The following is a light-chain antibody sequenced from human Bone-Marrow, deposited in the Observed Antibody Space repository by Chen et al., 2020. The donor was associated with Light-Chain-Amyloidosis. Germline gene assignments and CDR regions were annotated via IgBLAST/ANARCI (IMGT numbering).Light chain of an antibody. CDR1: QTISSNY. V-gene: IGKV3-20*01. CDR2: GSS. Sequence: IVLTQSPGTLSLSPGEGANLTCRASQTISSNYLTWYQQKLGQAPRLPIYGSSSRATGIPDRFTGSGSGTDFTLTINRLAPECCAMYYCAQYGTSPLSFGGGTKVEI. J-gene: IGKJ4*01. CDR3: AQYGTSPLS.